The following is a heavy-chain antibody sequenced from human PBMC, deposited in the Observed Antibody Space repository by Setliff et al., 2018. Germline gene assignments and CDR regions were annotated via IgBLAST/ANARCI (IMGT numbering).Heavy chain of an antibody. CDR3: ASPDGRTRCCSGGSCSYSMDV. D-gene: IGHD2-15*01. Sequence: GGSLRLSCAASGFTFSSFTMNWVRQAPGKGLEWVASISYGSSYIYYADSVKGRFSISRDNAKNSLYLQMNSLKAADTAMYYCASPDGRTRCCSGGSCSYSMDVWGQGTTVTVSS. J-gene: IGHJ6*02. CDR1: GFTFSSFT. V-gene: IGHV3-21*01. CDR2: ISYGSSYI.